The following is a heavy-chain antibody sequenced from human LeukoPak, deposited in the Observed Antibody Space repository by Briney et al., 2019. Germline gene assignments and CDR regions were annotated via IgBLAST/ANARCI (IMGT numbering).Heavy chain of an antibody. CDR1: GFTFSTYG. J-gene: IGHJ4*02. Sequence: GGSLRLSCAASGFTFSTYGMSWVRQAPGKGLEWVSAMSGSGGRTYYADFVKGRFTISRDNSKNTLYLQINSLRAEDTAVYYCAKDRVGAMLYFDSWGQGTLVTVSS. V-gene: IGHV3-23*01. CDR2: MSGSGGRT. CDR3: AKDRVGAMLYFDS. D-gene: IGHD1-26*01.